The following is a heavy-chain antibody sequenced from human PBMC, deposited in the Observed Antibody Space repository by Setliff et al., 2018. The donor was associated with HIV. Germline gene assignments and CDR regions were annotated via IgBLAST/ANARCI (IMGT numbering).Heavy chain of an antibody. V-gene: IGHV4-34*01. CDR3: ARHTSGWEK. J-gene: IGHJ6*04. CDR1: GGFFSGYY. Sequence: SETLSLTCAVYGGFFSGYYWSWIRQPPGEGLEWIGEVNDTGNTNYNPSLKTRVNISVDTSKNHCSLKLNSVTSPDTAVYYCARHTSGWEKWGKGTTVTVSS. D-gene: IGHD6-19*01. CDR2: VNDTGNT.